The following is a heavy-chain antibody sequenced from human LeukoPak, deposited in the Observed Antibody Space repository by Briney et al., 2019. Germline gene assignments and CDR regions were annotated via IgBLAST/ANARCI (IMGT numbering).Heavy chain of an antibody. J-gene: IGHJ5*02. CDR2: ISSSSSYI. V-gene: IGHV3-21*01. CDR3: ARVPRGPYYYDSSGYSHNWFDP. D-gene: IGHD3-22*01. Sequence: GGSLRLSRAASGVTFRSYSMKWVRQAPGEGLECVSSISSSSSYIYYADSVKGRFTISRDNAKNSLYLQMNSLRAEDTAVYYCARVPRGPYYYDSSGYSHNWFDPWGQGTLVTVSS. CDR1: GVTFRSYS.